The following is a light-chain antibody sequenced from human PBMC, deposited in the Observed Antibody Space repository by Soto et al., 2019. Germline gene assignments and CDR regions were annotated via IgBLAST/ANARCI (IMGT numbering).Light chain of an antibody. CDR1: QSIGNH. V-gene: IGKV1-39*01. CDR2: AAS. CDR3: QQSSTTPPYT. J-gene: IGKJ2*01. Sequence: DLQMNQSPSPPSSSVGDRVTLPFRAGQSIGNHLNWYQHSPGKAPKVLIYAASNLQSGVPSRFSGSGSGTDFTLTISSLQPEDFATYYCQQSSTTPPYTFGPGTKVDIK.